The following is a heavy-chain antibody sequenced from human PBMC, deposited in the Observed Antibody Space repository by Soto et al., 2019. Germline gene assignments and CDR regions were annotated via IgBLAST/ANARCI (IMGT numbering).Heavy chain of an antibody. Sequence: QVQLVQSGAEVKKPGASVKISCKTSGYTFMTYALHWVRQAPGQRPEWMGWINPGNGNTEYSQKLQGRVTITRDTSERTVFMEVAHMTSEDTAVYDCAIVRMLWYGELSHWGQGTQVIVSA. V-gene: IGHV1-3*01. D-gene: IGHD3-10*01. CDR3: AIVRMLWYGELSH. J-gene: IGHJ4*02. CDR2: INPGNGNT. CDR1: GYTFMTYA.